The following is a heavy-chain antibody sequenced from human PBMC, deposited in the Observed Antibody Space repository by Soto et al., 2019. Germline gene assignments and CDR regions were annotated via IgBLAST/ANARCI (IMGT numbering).Heavy chain of an antibody. V-gene: IGHV1-18*01. CDR1: GYTFTSYG. D-gene: IGHD3-10*01. Sequence: ASVKVSCKASGYTFTSYGISLVRQAPGQGLEWMGWISAYNGNTNYAQKLQGRVTMTTDTSTSTAYMELRSLRSDDTAVYYCARVTMVRGVIATIDYWGQGTLVNVSS. J-gene: IGHJ4*02. CDR2: ISAYNGNT. CDR3: ARVTMVRGVIATIDY.